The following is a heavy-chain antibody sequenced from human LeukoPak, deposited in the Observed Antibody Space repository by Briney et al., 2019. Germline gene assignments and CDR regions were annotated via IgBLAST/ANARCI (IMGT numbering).Heavy chain of an antibody. CDR3: ARLYYYDASGPDAFDV. V-gene: IGHV1-8*01. J-gene: IGHJ3*01. CDR2: MNPNSGNT. Sequence: ASVKVSCKASGYTFTSYDINWVRQATGQGLEWMGWMNPNSGNTGYAQKFQGRVTMTRNTSISTAYMELSSLRSGDTAVYYCARLYYYDASGPDAFDVWGQGTMVIVSS. D-gene: IGHD3-22*01. CDR1: GYTFTSYD.